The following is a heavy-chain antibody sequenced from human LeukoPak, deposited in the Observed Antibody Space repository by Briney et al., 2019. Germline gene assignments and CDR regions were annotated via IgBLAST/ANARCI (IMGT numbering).Heavy chain of an antibody. CDR3: ARDLYRIVVVPHYFDY. CDR1: GFTFSNYS. D-gene: IGHD3-22*01. V-gene: IGHV3-21*01. J-gene: IGHJ4*02. CDR2: ISSSSSYI. Sequence: PGGSLRLSCAASGFTFSNYSMNWVRQAPGKGLEWASSISSSSSYIYYADSVKGRFTISRDNAKKSLYLQMNSLRAEDTAVYYCARDLYRIVVVPHYFDYWGQGTLVTVSS.